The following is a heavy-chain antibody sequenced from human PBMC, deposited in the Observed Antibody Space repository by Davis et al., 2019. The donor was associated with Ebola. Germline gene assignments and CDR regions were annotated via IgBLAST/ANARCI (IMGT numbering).Heavy chain of an antibody. Sequence: GESLKISCAASGFTFSSYSMNWVRQAPGKGLEWVSRINSDGSSTSYADSVKGRFTISRDNAKNTLYLQMNSLRAEDTAVYYCARDHCSSTSCRPYYYYGMDVWGKGTTVTVSS. V-gene: IGHV3-74*01. CDR3: ARDHCSSTSCRPYYYYGMDV. D-gene: IGHD2-2*01. CDR1: GFTFSSYS. CDR2: INSDGSST. J-gene: IGHJ6*04.